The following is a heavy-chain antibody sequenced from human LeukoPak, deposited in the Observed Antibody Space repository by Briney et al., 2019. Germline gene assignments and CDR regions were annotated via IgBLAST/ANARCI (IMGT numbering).Heavy chain of an antibody. CDR3: TTVPDSSRYDY. V-gene: IGHV3-23*01. CDR2: ISGSGGST. CDR1: GFTFSSYA. D-gene: IGHD6-13*01. Sequence: PGGSLRLSRAASGFTFSSYAMSWVRQAPGKGLEWVSAISGSGGSTYYADSVKGRFTISRDNSKNTLYLQMNSLKTEDTAVYYCTTVPDSSRYDYWGQGTLVTVSS. J-gene: IGHJ4*02.